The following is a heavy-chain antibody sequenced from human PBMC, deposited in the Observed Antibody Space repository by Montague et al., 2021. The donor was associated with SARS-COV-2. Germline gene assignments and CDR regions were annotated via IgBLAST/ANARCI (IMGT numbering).Heavy chain of an antibody. CDR3: ARAHSGSWAHLDN. V-gene: IGHV4-61*02. CDR2: IYTSGTI. Sequence: TLSLTCTVSGGSISSGSYYWSWIRQPAGKGLEWIGRIYTSGTIDYSFSLKSRVTISVDTSKNQFSLKLTSVTAADTAVYYCARAHSGSWAHLDNWGQGSLVTVSS. D-gene: IGHD5-12*01. CDR1: GGSISSGSYY. J-gene: IGHJ4*02.